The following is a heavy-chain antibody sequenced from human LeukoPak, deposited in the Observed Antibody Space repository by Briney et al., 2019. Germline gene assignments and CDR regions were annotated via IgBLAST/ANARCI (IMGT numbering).Heavy chain of an antibody. J-gene: IGHJ6*02. D-gene: IGHD3-10*01. CDR2: IYYSGST. V-gene: IGHV4-59*11. CDR1: GGSISSHY. Sequence: SETLSLTCNVSGGSISSHYWSWIRQPPGKGLEWIGSIYYSGSTYYNPSLKSRVTISVDTSKNQFSLKLSSVTAADTAVYYCARLRRGWFGAYYYYYGMDVWGQGTTVTVSS. CDR3: ARLRRGWFGAYYYYYGMDV.